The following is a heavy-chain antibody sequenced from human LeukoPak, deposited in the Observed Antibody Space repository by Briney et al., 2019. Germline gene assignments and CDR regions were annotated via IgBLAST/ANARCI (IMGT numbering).Heavy chain of an antibody. CDR2: ISANGGFI. D-gene: IGHD3-22*01. V-gene: IGHV3-9*03. J-gene: IGHJ3*02. CDR3: TKEVQRWHSYFYRPSYALDI. Sequence: PGRSLRLSCAVSGFYFDDYAIHWVRQGPGKGLEWVAGISANGGFISYGESVKGRFTISRDNPRNSVFLQMNFLRAEDMAMYFCTKEVQRWHSYFYRPSYALDIWGQGTMVSVSS. CDR1: GFYFDDYA.